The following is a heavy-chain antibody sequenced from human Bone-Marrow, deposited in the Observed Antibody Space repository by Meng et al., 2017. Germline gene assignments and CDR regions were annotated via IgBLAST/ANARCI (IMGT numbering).Heavy chain of an antibody. Sequence: QGHLQEPGPGPVKPSETLPLTCSLSGGSITSTTYYWGWIRQPPGKGLEWIGSIYYSGSTHYSSSLKGRVTMSVDTSKNQFSLRLSTMTAADTAVYYCARLSSGWYVSVFDNWGQGILVTVSS. CDR1: GGSITSTTYY. J-gene: IGHJ4*02. D-gene: IGHD6-19*01. CDR3: ARLSSGWYVSVFDN. V-gene: IGHV4-39*01. CDR2: IYYSGST.